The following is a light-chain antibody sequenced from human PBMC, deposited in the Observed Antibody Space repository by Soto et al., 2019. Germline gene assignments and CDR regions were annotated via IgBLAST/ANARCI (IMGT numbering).Light chain of an antibody. V-gene: IGKV3-15*01. J-gene: IGKJ5*01. Sequence: EIVLTQSPATLSSFPGDRVTLSCRASQYINTRLAWYQHRPGQAPRLLIYQTSTRATGTPTRFSGSGSGTEFTLTISSLQSEDFAIYYCQQYKSWPPITFGQGTRLEIK. CDR1: QYINTR. CDR2: QTS. CDR3: QQYKSWPPIT.